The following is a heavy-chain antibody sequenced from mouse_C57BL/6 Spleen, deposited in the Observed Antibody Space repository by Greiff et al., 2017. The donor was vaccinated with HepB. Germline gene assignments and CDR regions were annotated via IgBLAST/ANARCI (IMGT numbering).Heavy chain of an antibody. D-gene: IGHD2-4*01. V-gene: IGHV1-59*01. CDR3: AEYDYDGWYFDV. J-gene: IGHJ1*03. CDR2: IDPSDSYT. Sequence: VQLQQPGAELVRPGTSVKLSCKASGYTFTSYWMHWVKQRPGQGLEWIGVIDPSDSYTNYNQKFKGKATLTVDTSSSTAYMQLSSLTSEDSAVYYCAEYDYDGWYFDVWGTGTTVTVSS. CDR1: GYTFTSYW.